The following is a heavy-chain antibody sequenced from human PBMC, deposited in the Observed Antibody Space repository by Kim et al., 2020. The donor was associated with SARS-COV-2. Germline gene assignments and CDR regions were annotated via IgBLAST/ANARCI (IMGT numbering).Heavy chain of an antibody. D-gene: IGHD6-13*01. Sequence: ASVKVSCKAYGYTFTSYYMHWVRQAPGQGLEWMGIINPSGGSTSYAQKFQGRVTMTRDTSTSTVYMELSSLRSEDTAVYYCASGPNSSSWYRRYYYGMDVWGQGTTVTVSS. CDR2: INPSGGST. J-gene: IGHJ6*02. CDR3: ASGPNSSSWYRRYYYGMDV. CDR1: GYTFTSYY. V-gene: IGHV1-46*01.